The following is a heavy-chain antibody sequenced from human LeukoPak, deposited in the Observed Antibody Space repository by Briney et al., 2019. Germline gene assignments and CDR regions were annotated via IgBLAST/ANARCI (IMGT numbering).Heavy chain of an antibody. CDR3: ARDLSADDSSGLAV. D-gene: IGHD3-22*01. V-gene: IGHV3-33*01. J-gene: IGHJ4*02. CDR1: GFTFSSYG. CDR2: IWYDGSNK. Sequence: GGSLRLSCAASGFTFSSYGMHWVRQAPGKGLEWVAVIWYDGSNKYYADSVKGRFTISRDNSKNTLYLQMNSLRAEDTAVYYCARDLSADDSSGLAVRGQGTLVTVSS.